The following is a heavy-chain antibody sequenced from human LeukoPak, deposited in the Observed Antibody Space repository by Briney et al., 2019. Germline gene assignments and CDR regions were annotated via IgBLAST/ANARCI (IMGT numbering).Heavy chain of an antibody. CDR2: INHSESA. Sequence: PSETLSLTCAVYGGSFSGYHWSWIRQSPGKGLEWIGEINHSESAHYNPSLKSRITISVDTSKNQFSLKLTSVTAADTAVYYCARDRDGYYFDYWGQGTLVTVSS. CDR1: GGSFSGYH. D-gene: IGHD5-24*01. CDR3: ARDRDGYYFDY. V-gene: IGHV4-34*01. J-gene: IGHJ4*02.